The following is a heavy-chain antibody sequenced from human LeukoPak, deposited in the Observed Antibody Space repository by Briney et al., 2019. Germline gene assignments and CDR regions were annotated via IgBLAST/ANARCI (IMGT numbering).Heavy chain of an antibody. J-gene: IGHJ5*02. D-gene: IGHD6-13*01. CDR1: GGTFSSYA. CDR3: ARGVWQPRLNWFDP. V-gene: IGHV1-69*13. CDR2: IIPIFGTA. Sequence: ASVKVSCKASGGTFSSYAISWVRQAPGQGLEWMGGIIPIFGTANYAQKFQGRVTITADESTSTAYMELSSLRSEDTAVYYCARGVWQPRLNWFDPWGQGTLVTVSS.